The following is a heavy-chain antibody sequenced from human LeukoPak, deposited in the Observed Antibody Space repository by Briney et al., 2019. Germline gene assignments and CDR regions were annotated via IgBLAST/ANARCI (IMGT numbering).Heavy chain of an antibody. V-gene: IGHV3-48*03. Sequence: PGGYLRLSCAASGFTFSSYEMNWVRQAPGKGLEWVSYISSSGSTIYYADSVKGRFTISRDNAKNSLYLQMNSLRAEDTAVYYCARAYYSDAFDIWGQGTMVTVSS. J-gene: IGHJ3*02. D-gene: IGHD3-10*01. CDR1: GFTFSSYE. CDR2: ISSSGSTI. CDR3: ARAYYSDAFDI.